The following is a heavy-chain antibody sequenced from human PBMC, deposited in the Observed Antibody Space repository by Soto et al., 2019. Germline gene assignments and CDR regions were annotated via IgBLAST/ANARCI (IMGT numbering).Heavy chain of an antibody. D-gene: IGHD6-19*01. V-gene: IGHV4-34*01. Sequence: QVQLQQWGAGLLKPSETLSLTCAVYGGSFSGYYWSWIRQPPGKGLEWIGEINHSGSTNYNPSLKSRVTISVDTSKNQFSLKLSSVTAADTAVYYCARGRGSGWHGGSYYYYYMDVWGKGTTVTVSS. CDR2: INHSGST. J-gene: IGHJ6*03. CDR1: GGSFSGYY. CDR3: ARGRGSGWHGGSYYYYYMDV.